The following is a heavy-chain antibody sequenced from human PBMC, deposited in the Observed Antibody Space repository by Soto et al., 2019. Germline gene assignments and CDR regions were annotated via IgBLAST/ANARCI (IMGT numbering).Heavy chain of an antibody. Sequence: ALVKVYCKAFGYTLTNNDGNWVRQAPGQGLEWIGWMNTNTNTTDSAEVFEGRVSLTWDTSISTAYMQLNSLKIDDTAVYYCAREVVETSSLWLDPWGQGTLVADSS. CDR2: MNTNTNTT. CDR3: AREVVETSSLWLDP. V-gene: IGHV1-8*01. D-gene: IGHD6-6*01. CDR1: GYTLTNND. J-gene: IGHJ5*02.